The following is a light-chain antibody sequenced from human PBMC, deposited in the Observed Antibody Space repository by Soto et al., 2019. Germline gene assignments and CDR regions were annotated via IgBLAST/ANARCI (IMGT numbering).Light chain of an antibody. V-gene: IGKV3-20*01. J-gene: IGKJ1*01. CDR3: QQYCSSPPLT. CDR2: CAS. CDR1: QSVSSSY. Sequence: EIVLTQSPGTLSLSPGERATLSCRASQSVSSSYLAWYQQKPGQAPRLLIYCASSRATGIPDRFSGSGSGTDFTLTIIILEPEDFSVYYCQQYCSSPPLTFGQGTKVDIK.